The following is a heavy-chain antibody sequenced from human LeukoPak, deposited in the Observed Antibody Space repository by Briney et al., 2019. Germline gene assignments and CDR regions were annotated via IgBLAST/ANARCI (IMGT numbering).Heavy chain of an antibody. V-gene: IGHV1-69*04. CDR1: GGTFSSYA. CDR2: IIPILGIA. CDR3: ASYAAYCSGGSCYSVDY. D-gene: IGHD2-15*01. Sequence: ASVKVSCKASGGTFSSYAISWVRQAPGQGLEWMGRIIPILGIANYAQKFQGRVTITADKSTSTAYMELSSLRSEDTAVYYCASYAAYCSGGSCYSVDYWGQGTLVTVSS. J-gene: IGHJ4*02.